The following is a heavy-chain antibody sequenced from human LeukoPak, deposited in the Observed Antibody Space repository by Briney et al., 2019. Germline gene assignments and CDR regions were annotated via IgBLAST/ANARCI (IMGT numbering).Heavy chain of an antibody. J-gene: IGHJ4*02. CDR1: GFTFDDYA. CDR2: ISWNSGSI. D-gene: IGHD4-17*01. V-gene: IGHV3-9*03. Sequence: GGSLRLSCAAPGFTFDDYAMHWVRQAPGKGLEWVSGISWNSGSIGYADSVKGRFTISRDNAKNSLYLQMNSLRAEDMALYYCAKSMSTVTTPFDYWGQGTLVTVSS. CDR3: AKSMSTVTTPFDY.